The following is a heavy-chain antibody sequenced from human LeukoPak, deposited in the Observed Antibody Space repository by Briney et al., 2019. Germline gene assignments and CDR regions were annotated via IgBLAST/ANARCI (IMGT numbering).Heavy chain of an antibody. J-gene: IGHJ4*02. D-gene: IGHD4-17*01. V-gene: IGHV1-8*03. CDR3: ARGHITYGDYGGGVDY. Sequence: ASVKVSCKASGYTFTSYDINWVRQATGQGLEWMGWMNPNSGNTGYAQKFQGRVTITRNTSISTAYMELSSLRSEDTAVYYCARGHITYGDYGGGVDYWGQGTLVTVSS. CDR1: GYTFTSYD. CDR2: MNPNSGNT.